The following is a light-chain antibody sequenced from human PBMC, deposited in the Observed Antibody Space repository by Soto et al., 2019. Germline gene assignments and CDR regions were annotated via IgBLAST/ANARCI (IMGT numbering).Light chain of an antibody. CDR1: QSIANW. Sequence: DIQMTQSPSTLSASAGDRVTISCRASQSIANWLAWYQQKPGKAPNLLIYDVSNLESGIPSRFSGSGSGTEFTLTISSLQPDDCATYYCQQYHTYPYTFGQGTKVDIK. J-gene: IGKJ2*01. CDR2: DVS. V-gene: IGKV1-5*01. CDR3: QQYHTYPYT.